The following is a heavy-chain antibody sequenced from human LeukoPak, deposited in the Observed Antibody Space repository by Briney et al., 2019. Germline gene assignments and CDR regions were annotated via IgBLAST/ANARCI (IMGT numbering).Heavy chain of an antibody. CDR3: ASGANSGYYFDY. CDR1: GFTFTTYS. D-gene: IGHD3-22*01. Sequence: SGGSLRLSCAASGFTFTTYSMNWVRQAPGKGLEWVSYISSSSSTINYADSVKGRFTISRDNAKNSLYLQMNSLRAEDTAVYYCASGANSGYYFDYWGQGTLVTVPS. J-gene: IGHJ4*02. V-gene: IGHV3-48*04. CDR2: ISSSSSTI.